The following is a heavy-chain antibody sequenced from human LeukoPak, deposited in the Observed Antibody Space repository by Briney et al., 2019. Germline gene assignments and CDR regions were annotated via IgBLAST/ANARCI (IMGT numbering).Heavy chain of an antibody. CDR1: GYTLTELS. CDR3: ARAYYDFWSGYYTGVRSDWFDP. V-gene: IGHV1-24*01. CDR2: FDPEDGET. Sequence: ASVKVSCKVSGYTLTELSMHWVRQAPGKGLEWMGGFDPEDGETFYAQKFQGRVTMTEDTSTDTAYMELSSLRSEDTAVYYCARAYYDFWSGYYTGVRSDWFDPWGQGTLVTVSS. J-gene: IGHJ5*02. D-gene: IGHD3-3*01.